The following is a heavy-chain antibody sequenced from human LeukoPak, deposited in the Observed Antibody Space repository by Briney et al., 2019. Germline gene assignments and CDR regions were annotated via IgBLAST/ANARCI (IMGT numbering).Heavy chain of an antibody. Sequence: GGSLRLSCAASGFTFSDYYMSWIRQAPGKGLEWVSYIIGSGSSTNYADSVKGRFIISRDNAKNSLYLQMNSLRAEDTAVYYCARDQGENYDSSGYYPYWGQGTLVTVSS. D-gene: IGHD3-22*01. V-gene: IGHV3-11*06. CDR2: IIGSGSST. CDR3: ARDQGENYDSSGYYPY. CDR1: GFTFSDYY. J-gene: IGHJ4*02.